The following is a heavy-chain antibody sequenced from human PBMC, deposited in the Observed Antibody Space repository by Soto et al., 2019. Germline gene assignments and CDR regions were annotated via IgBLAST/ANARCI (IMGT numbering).Heavy chain of an antibody. V-gene: IGHV1-69*12. CDR2: IIPIFGTA. CDR3: ASHGRQLVDYYYGMDV. J-gene: IGHJ6*02. Sequence: QVQLVQSGAEVKKPGSSVKVSCKASGGTFSSYAISWVREAPGQGLEWMGGIIPIFGTANYAQKFQGRVTITADESTSTAYMELSSLRSEDTAVYYCASHGRQLVDYYYGMDVWGQGTTVTVSS. CDR1: GGTFSSYA. D-gene: IGHD6-6*01.